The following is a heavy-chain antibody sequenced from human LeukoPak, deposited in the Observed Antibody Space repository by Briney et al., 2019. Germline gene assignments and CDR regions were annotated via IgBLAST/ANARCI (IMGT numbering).Heavy chain of an antibody. CDR1: GFTFKNVW. CDR2: IRSDGSDK. D-gene: IGHD3-22*01. CDR3: GKHDSSSDY. Sequence: GGSLRLSCAASGFTFKNVWVSWVRQAPGKGLEWVAFIRSDGSDKSYGGSVMGRFTISRDNSKNTLYLQMNTLRAEDTAVYYCGKHDSSSDYWGQGTLVTVSS. V-gene: IGHV3-30*02. J-gene: IGHJ4*02.